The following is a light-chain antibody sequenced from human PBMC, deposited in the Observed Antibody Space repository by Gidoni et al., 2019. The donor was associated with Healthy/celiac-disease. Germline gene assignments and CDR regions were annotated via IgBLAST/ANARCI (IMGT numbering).Light chain of an antibody. CDR2: GAS. CDR3: QQYGSSPWT. V-gene: IGKV3-20*01. J-gene: IGKJ1*01. CDR1: QSVSSSY. Sequence: IVLTQSPGTLSLSPGERAPLSCRASQSVSSSYLAWYPQKPGQAPRLLSYGASSRATGIPDRFSGSGSGTDFTLTISRLEPEDFAVYYCQQYGSSPWTFGQGTKVEIK.